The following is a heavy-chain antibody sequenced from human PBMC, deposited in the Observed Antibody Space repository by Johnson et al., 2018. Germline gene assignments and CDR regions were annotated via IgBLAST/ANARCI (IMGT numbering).Heavy chain of an antibody. Sequence: VQLVQSGGGLVPPGGSLRLSCAASGFTVSSNYMSWVRQAPGKGLEWVSVIYSGGSTYYADSVKGRFTISSDKSKNTLYLQMNSLRAEDTAVYYCAKTYYYDSSGYGHYYMDVWGKGTTVTVSS. CDR2: IYSGGST. CDR1: GFTVSSNY. J-gene: IGHJ6*03. CDR3: AKTYYYDSSGYGHYYMDV. V-gene: IGHV3-66*02. D-gene: IGHD3-22*01.